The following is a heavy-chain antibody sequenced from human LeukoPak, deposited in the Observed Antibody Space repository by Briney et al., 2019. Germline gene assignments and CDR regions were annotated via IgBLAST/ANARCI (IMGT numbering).Heavy chain of an antibody. CDR1: GGTFSSYA. Sequence: VASVKVSCKASGGTFSSYAISWVRQAPGQGLEWMGRIIPILGIANYAQKFQGRVTITADKSTSTAYMELSSLRSEDTAVYYCARDNSSSWYGPLHADYYYYGMDVWGQGTTVTVSS. V-gene: IGHV1-69*04. J-gene: IGHJ6*02. CDR2: IIPILGIA. D-gene: IGHD6-13*01. CDR3: ARDNSSSWYGPLHADYYYYGMDV.